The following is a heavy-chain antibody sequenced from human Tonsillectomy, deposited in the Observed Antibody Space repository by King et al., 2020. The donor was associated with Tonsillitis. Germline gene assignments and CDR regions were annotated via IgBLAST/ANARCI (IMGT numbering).Heavy chain of an antibody. J-gene: IGHJ6*03. V-gene: IGHV1-69*01. CDR2: IIPIFGTA. CDR1: GGTFSSYA. CDR3: APTPPLELRPSYYYYYMDV. Sequence: QLVQSGAEVKKPGSSVKVSCKASGGTFSSYAISWVRQAPGQGLEWMGGIIPIFGTANYAQKFQGRVTITADESTSTAYMELSSLRSEDTAVYYCAPTPPLELRPSYYYYYMDVWGKGTTVTVSS. D-gene: IGHD1-7*01.